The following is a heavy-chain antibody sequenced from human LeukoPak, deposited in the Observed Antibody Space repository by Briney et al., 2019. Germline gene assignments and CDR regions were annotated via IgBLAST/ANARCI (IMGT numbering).Heavy chain of an antibody. J-gene: IGHJ3*02. D-gene: IGHD2-2*02. CDR3: ARSSPHCSSTSCYNDAFDI. CDR2: ISSSSSYI. V-gene: IGHV3-21*01. CDR1: GFTSSSYS. Sequence: PGGSLRLSCAAFGFTSSSYSMNWVRQAPGKGLEWVSSISSSSSYIYYADSVKGRFTISRDNAKNSLYLQMNSLRAEDTAVYYCARSSPHCSSTSCYNDAFDIWGKGTMVTVSS.